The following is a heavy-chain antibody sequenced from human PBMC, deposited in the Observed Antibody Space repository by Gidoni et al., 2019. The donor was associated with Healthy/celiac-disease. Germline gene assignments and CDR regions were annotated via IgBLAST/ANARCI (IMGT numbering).Heavy chain of an antibody. Sequence: QVQLVESGGGVVQPGRSLRLSCAVSGFTFSSYAMPWVRKAPVKGLGWVAVISYEGSNKYDADSVKGRFTISRDNSKNTLYLQMNSLRAEDTAVYYCARDQSYGLGGYDDNYYYYYGMDVWGQGTTVTVSS. J-gene: IGHJ6*02. V-gene: IGHV3-30-3*01. D-gene: IGHD5-12*01. CDR2: ISYEGSNK. CDR3: ARDQSYGLGGYDDNYYYYYGMDV. CDR1: GFTFSSYA.